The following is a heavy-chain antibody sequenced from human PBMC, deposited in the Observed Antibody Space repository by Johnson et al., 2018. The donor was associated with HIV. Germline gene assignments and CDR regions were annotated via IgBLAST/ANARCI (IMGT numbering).Heavy chain of an antibody. CDR2: IYSGGST. D-gene: IGHD1-26*01. CDR1: GFTVSSNY. CDR3: VRVGGNGNYFFDPFDM. Sequence: VQLVESGGGVVQPGRSLRLSCAASGFTVSSNYMNWVRQAPGKGLEWVSIIYSGGSTYYADSVQGRFTLSRDNAKNSLYLQMNSLRVEDTALYYCVRVGGNGNYFFDPFDMWGQGTMVTVSS. J-gene: IGHJ3*02. V-gene: IGHV3-66*01.